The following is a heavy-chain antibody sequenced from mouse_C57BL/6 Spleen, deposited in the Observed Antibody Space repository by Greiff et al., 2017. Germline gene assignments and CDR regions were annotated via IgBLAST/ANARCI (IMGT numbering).Heavy chain of an antibody. J-gene: IGHJ2*01. D-gene: IGHD1-1*01. CDR3: AVITTVVAGYYFDY. CDR1: GYTFTSYG. V-gene: IGHV1-81*01. CDR2: IYPRSGNT. Sequence: VQLQQSGAELARPGASVKLSCKASGYTFTSYGISWVKQRTGQGLEWIGEIYPRSGNTYYNEKFKGKATLTADKSSSTAYMELRSLTSEDSAVYFCAVITTVVAGYYFDYWGQGTTLTVSS.